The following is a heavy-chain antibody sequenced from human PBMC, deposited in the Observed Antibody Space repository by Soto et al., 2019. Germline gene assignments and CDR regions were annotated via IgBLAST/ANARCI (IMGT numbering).Heavy chain of an antibody. D-gene: IGHD3-10*01. CDR2: ISTHGGST. V-gene: IGHV3-64*01. Sequence: SLRLSCAASGFTFSSYWMHWVRQAPGEKLEYVSGISTHGGSTYYANSVKGRFTISRDNSKNTLYLQMGSLRAEDMAVYYCARQFGSGTYLYFDYWGQGTLVTVSS. J-gene: IGHJ4*02. CDR3: ARQFGSGTYLYFDY. CDR1: GFTFSSYW.